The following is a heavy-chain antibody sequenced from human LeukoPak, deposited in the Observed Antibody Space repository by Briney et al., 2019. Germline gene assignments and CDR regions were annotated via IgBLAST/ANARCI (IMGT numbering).Heavy chain of an antibody. V-gene: IGHV3-23*01. CDR1: GFTSSSYA. CDR3: AKRNNWSWAVGY. Sequence: PGGSLRLSCAASGFTSSSYAISWVRQAPGKGLEWVSAISGSGGSTYYAASVKGRFTISRDNSKNTLYLQMNSLRAEDTAVYYCAKRNNWSWAVGYWGQGTLVTVSS. CDR2: ISGSGGST. J-gene: IGHJ4*02. D-gene: IGHD1-20*01.